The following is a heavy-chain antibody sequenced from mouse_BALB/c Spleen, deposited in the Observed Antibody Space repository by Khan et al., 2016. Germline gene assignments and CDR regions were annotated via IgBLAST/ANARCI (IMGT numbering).Heavy chain of an antibody. CDR3: CLLL. J-gene: IGHJ2*01. D-gene: IGHD2-1*01. V-gene: IGHV6-6*02. CDR2: IRWKSDDKVT. CDR1: GFTFSNYW. Sequence: QLEEAGGGLVQPGGSMKLSCVASGFTFSNYWMNWVRQSPEKGLEWVAEIRWKSDDKVTHYAESVKGRITISSADSKSIVYLQMYNLRPDVTVIYYCCLLLWGHITTLPVSS.